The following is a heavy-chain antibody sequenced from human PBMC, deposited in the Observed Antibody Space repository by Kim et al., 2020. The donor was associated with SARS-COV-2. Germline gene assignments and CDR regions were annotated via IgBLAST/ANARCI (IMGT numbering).Heavy chain of an antibody. CDR1: GFTFSSYA. J-gene: IGHJ4*02. CDR3: AVVSIVGATTATLFDY. V-gene: IGHV3-30-3*01. CDR2: ISYDGSNK. D-gene: IGHD1-26*01. Sequence: GGSLRLSCAASGFTFSSYAMHWVRQAPDKGLEWVAVISYDGSNKYYADSVKGRFTISRDNSKNTLYLQMNSLRAEDTAVYYCAVVSIVGATTATLFDYWGQGTLVTVSS.